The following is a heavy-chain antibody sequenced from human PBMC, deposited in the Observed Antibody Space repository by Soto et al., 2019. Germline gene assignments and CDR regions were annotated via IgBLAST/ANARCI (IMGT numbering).Heavy chain of an antibody. Sequence: EVQLLESGGGLVQPGGSLRLSCAASGFTFSSYAMSWVRQAPGKGLEWVSAISGSGGSTYYADSVKGRLTISRDNSKNTLYLQMNSLRAEATAVYYCPKSHDSSRYYYVLDYWGQGTLVTVSS. CDR1: GFTFSSYA. V-gene: IGHV3-23*01. CDR2: ISGSGGST. D-gene: IGHD3-22*01. CDR3: PKSHDSSRYYYVLDY. J-gene: IGHJ4*02.